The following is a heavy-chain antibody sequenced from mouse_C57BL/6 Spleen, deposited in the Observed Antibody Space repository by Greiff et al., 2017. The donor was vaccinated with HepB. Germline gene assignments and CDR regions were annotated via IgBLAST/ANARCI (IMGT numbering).Heavy chain of an antibody. Sequence: VQLQQSGPELVKPGASVKISCKASGYTFTDYNMHWVKQSHGKSLEWIGYINPNNGGTSYNQKFKGKATLTVNKSSSTAYMELRSLTSEDSAVYYCARKLDSSGYPFAYWGQGTLVTVSA. J-gene: IGHJ3*01. V-gene: IGHV1-22*01. CDR2: INPNNGGT. CDR1: GYTFTDYN. CDR3: ARKLDSSGYPFAY. D-gene: IGHD3-2*02.